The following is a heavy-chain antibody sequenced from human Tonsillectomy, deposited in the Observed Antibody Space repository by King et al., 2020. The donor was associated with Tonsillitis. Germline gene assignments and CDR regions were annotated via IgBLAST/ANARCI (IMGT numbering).Heavy chain of an antibody. CDR2: ISVSGGST. CDR3: AKDVRVGGYYGSGSYADY. J-gene: IGHJ4*02. CDR1: GFTFSSYA. Sequence: VQLLESGGGLVQPGGSLRLSCAASGFTFSSYAMSWVRQAPGKGLEWVSAISVSGGSTYYADSVKGRFTISRDNSKNTLYLQMNSLRAEDTAVYYCAKDVRVGGYYGSGSYADYWGQGTLVTVSS. D-gene: IGHD3-10*01. V-gene: IGHV3-23*01.